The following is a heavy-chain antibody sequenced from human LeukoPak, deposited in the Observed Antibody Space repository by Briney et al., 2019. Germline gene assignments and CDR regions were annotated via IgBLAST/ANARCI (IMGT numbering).Heavy chain of an antibody. D-gene: IGHD1-26*01. J-gene: IGHJ4*02. CDR1: GYTFTSYG. CDR2: ISAYNGNT. Sequence: ASVKVSCKASGYTFTSYGISWVRQAPGQELEWLGWISAYNGNTNNAQKLQGRVTMTTDTSTSTAYMELRSMRSDDTAVYYCARIDLVGATGEYYFDYWGQGTLVTVSS. CDR3: ARIDLVGATGEYYFDY. V-gene: IGHV1-18*01.